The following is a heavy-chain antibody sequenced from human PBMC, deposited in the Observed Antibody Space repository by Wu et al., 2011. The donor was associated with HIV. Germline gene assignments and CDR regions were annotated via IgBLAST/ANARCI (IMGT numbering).Heavy chain of an antibody. CDR2: IIPIFGTP. CDR1: GGTFSNNA. V-gene: IGHV1-69*06. CDR3: ASXPPSMIRGIIYNWFES. J-gene: IGHJ5*01. Sequence: QVQLVQSGAEVKKPGSSVRVACKASGGTFSNNAFSWVRQAPGQGLEWMGRIIPIFGTPKYAQKFQGSVTITADRSTSTAYMELSSLRSEDTAVYYCASXPPSMIRGIIYNWFESWGQGTQVTVSS. D-gene: IGHD3-10*01.